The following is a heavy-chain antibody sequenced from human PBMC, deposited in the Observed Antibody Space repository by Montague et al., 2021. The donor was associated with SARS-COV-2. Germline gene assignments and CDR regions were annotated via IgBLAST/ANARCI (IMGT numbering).Heavy chain of an antibody. CDR1: GFTFSYYG. Sequence: SLRLSCAASGFTFSYYGMFWVRQAPGKGPEWVAIFPADGRNIYYXDSVEGRFTVSRDNSRDTFYLQMNSLRVEDTAIYYCARDLSGGFDLWGQGTLVTVSS. J-gene: IGHJ5*02. CDR3: ARDLSGGFDL. V-gene: IGHV3-30*03. CDR2: FPADGRNI.